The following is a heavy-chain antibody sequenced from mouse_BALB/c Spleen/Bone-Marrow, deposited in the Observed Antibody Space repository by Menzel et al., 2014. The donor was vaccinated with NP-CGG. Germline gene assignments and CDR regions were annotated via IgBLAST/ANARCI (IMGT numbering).Heavy chain of an antibody. CDR2: ILPGSGST. CDR1: GYTFSSYW. CDR3: EKSAGDWDY. Sequence: VQLQQSGAELMKPGASVKISCKATGYTFSSYWIEWVKQRPGHGLEWIGEILPGSGSTNYNEKFKGKATFTADTSSNTAYMQLSSLTSEDSAVYYGEKSAGDWDYWGEGTTLTVSS. V-gene: IGHV1-9*01. D-gene: IGHD3-1*01. J-gene: IGHJ2*01.